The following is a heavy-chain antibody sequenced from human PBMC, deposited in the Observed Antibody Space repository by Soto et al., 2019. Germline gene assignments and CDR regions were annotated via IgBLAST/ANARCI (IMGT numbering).Heavy chain of an antibody. V-gene: IGHV3-30*18. Sequence: PGGSLRLSCAASGFAFSAYGMNWVRQAPGKGLEWVAVISYDGSNKYYADSVKGRFTISRDNSKNTLYLQMNSLRAEDTAVYYCAKSPTTVTTSWFDPWGQGTLVTVSS. D-gene: IGHD4-4*01. J-gene: IGHJ5*02. CDR3: AKSPTTVTTSWFDP. CDR1: GFAFSAYG. CDR2: ISYDGSNK.